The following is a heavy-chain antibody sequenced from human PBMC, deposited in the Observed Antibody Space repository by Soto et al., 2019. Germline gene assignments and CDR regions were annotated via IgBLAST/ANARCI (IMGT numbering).Heavy chain of an antibody. J-gene: IGHJ4*02. CDR3: ARASVVLVPAAPPPHYFDY. Sequence: QLQLQESGPGLVKPSETLSLTCTVSGGSISSSSYYWGWIRQPPGKGLEWIGSIYYSGSTYYNPSLKSRVTISVDTSKNQFSLKLSSVTAADTAVYYCARASVVLVPAAPPPHYFDYWGQGTLVTVSS. CDR2: IYYSGST. CDR1: GGSISSSSYY. V-gene: IGHV4-39*01. D-gene: IGHD2-2*01.